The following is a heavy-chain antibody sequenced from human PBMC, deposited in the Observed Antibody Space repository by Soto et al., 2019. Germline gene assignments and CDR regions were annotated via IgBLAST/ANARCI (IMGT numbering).Heavy chain of an antibody. D-gene: IGHD3-16*01. Sequence: XSVKNSCKASGYSFTNNDVSWVRQATGQGLEWMGWMNPGSGDTGYAQKFQGRVTMTRDISIATAYMELSSLRSDDTAIYYCARMETFGSLNWFEPWGKNTLVTV. CDR1: GYSFTNND. J-gene: IGHJ5*02. CDR2: MNPGSGDT. CDR3: ARMETFGSLNWFEP. V-gene: IGHV1-8*01.